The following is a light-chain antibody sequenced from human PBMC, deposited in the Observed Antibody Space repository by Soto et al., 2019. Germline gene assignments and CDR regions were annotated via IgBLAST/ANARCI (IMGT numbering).Light chain of an antibody. V-gene: IGKV3-15*01. CDR1: QSVDIN. J-gene: IGKJ1*01. CDR2: GAS. Sequence: EIVMTQSPVTLSVSPGERVTLSCRASQSVDINLAWYQQKPGQAPRLLVYGASTRATGMPGRFSGRGSGTDFTLTISSLQSDDSAVYYCQQYRNWPRTFGQGTKVDI. CDR3: QQYRNWPRT.